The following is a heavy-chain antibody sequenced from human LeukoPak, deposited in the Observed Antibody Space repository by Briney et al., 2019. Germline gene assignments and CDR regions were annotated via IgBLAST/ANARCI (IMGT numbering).Heavy chain of an antibody. J-gene: IGHJ6*02. Sequence: ASVKVSCKASGYTFTSNYIHWVRQAPGQGLEWMGQINPNSGGTSFAQNFQGRVTMTRDTSIRTAYMELSRLSTDDTAVYYCARVLIGSSDYYYGMDVWGQGTTVTVSS. D-gene: IGHD5-18*01. CDR1: GYTFTSNY. CDR3: ARVLIGSSDYYYGMDV. CDR2: INPNSGGT. V-gene: IGHV1-2*06.